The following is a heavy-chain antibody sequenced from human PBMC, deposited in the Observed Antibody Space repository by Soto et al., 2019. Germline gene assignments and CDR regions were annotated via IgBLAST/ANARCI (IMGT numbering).Heavy chain of an antibody. CDR2: IDPSVGTA. V-gene: IGHV1-46*01. D-gene: IGHD3-10*01. CDR3: HRLVASSGKT. Sequence: QVQLVQSETAVMKPGASVSISCRASGYTFTKYYIHWVRQAPGQGLEWMGLIDPSVGTARYAPKFRDRVTMTTDTSTATAQMELRGLTSDDMAVYFCHRLVASSGKTWGQGTLVIVSS. CDR1: GYTFTKYY. J-gene: IGHJ4*02.